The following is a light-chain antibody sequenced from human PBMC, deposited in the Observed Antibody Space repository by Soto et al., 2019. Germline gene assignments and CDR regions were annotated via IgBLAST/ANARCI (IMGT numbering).Light chain of an antibody. J-gene: IGKJ5*01. CDR1: QSVRSSY. CDR2: DAS. CDR3: QQYNDWPPIT. Sequence: DIVLTQSPGTLSLSPGERATLSCRASQSVRSSYLAWYQQRPGQAPRLLIYDASTRATVIPARFSGSGSGTEFTLTISSLQSEDFAVYYCQQYNDWPPITFGQGTRLEIK. V-gene: IGKV3-15*01.